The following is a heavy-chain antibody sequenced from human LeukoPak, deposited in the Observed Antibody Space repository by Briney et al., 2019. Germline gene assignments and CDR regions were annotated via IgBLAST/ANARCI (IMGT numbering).Heavy chain of an antibody. CDR3: AKDGTSYYYIYY. CDR1: KFIFSNYG. Sequence: GGSLRLSCAASKFIFSNYGMHWVRQAPGKGLEWVAFIRHDGSTQYFGDSVKGRFTISRDNSDNTLFLHMNSLRGDDTAVYYCAKDGTSYYYIYYWGQGTLVTVSS. J-gene: IGHJ4*02. CDR2: IRHDGSTQ. V-gene: IGHV3-30*02. D-gene: IGHD2/OR15-2a*01.